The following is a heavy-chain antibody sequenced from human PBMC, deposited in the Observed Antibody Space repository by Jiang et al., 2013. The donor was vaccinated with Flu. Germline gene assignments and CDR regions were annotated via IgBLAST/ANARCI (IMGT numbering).Heavy chain of an antibody. J-gene: IGHJ3*02. Sequence: VQLVESGGGVVQPGRSLRLSCAASGFTFSSHGMHWVRQAPGKGLEWVAVISYDGSNKYYADSVKGRFTISRDNSKNTLYLQMNSLRAEDTAVYYCASTRGRSDDAFDIWGQGTMVTVSS. V-gene: IGHV3-30*03. D-gene: IGHD3-10*01. CDR1: GFTFSSHG. CDR2: ISYDGSNK. CDR3: ASTRGRSDDAFDI.